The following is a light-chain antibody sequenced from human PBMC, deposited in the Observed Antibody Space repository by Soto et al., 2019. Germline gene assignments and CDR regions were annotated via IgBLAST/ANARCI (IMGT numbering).Light chain of an antibody. J-gene: IGLJ1*01. Sequence: QSVLTQPASVSGSPGQSITISCTGTSSDVGSYDLVSWYQQLPGEAPKLIIYEASKRPSGISNRFSGSKSGNTASLTISGLQPEDEADYYCCSYAGRSSYVFGTGTKVTVL. CDR3: CSYAGRSSYV. V-gene: IGLV2-23*01. CDR1: SSDVGSYDL. CDR2: EAS.